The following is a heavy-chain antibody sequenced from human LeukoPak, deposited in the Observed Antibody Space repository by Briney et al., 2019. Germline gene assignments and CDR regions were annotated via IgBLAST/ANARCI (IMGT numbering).Heavy chain of an antibody. J-gene: IGHJ4*02. CDR3: AREILGGFNPGAY. CDR1: LDSTTSNF. D-gene: IGHD1-14*01. V-gene: IGHV4/OR15-8*01. Sequence: SETLSLTCTVSLDSTTSNFWRWVRQPPGKGLEWIGEIHRSGSPNYNPSLQSRVTISIDRSRNQIVLELSSVTAADTAFYYCAREILGGFNPGAYWGQGTLVTVSS. CDR2: IHRSGSP.